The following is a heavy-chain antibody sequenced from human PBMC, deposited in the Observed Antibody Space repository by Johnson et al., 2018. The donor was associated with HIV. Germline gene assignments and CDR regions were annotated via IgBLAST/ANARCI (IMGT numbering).Heavy chain of an antibody. CDR2: ISSGGSNI. Sequence: QVQLVESGGGLVKPGGSLRLSCAASGFTFSDYYMSWIRLAPGKGLEWVSYISSGGSNIYYADSVKGRFTISRDNAKNSLYLQMNSLRPEDTAVYYCARDGLAANAFDTWGQGTMVTVSS. J-gene: IGHJ3*02. CDR3: ARDGLAANAFDT. V-gene: IGHV3-11*04. CDR1: GFTFSDYY. D-gene: IGHD3/OR15-3a*01.